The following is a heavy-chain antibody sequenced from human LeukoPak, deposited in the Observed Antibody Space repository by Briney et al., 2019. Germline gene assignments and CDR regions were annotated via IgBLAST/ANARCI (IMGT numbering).Heavy chain of an antibody. D-gene: IGHD3-3*01. CDR1: GFTFSRHG. V-gene: IGHV3-30*03. Sequence: PGRSLRLSCAPSGFTFSRHGMHWVRQAPGKGLEWVAIISNEGSRKYYAHSVEGRFTISRDNSKNTLYLQMDSLRAEDTAVYYCARDRAWNYFDYWGQGTLVTVSS. CDR3: ARDRAWNYFDY. J-gene: IGHJ4*02. CDR2: ISNEGSRK.